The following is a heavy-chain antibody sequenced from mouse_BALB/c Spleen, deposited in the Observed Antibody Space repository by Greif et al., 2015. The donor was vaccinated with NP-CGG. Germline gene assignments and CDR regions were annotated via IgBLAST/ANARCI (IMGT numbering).Heavy chain of an antibody. CDR2: INSNGGST. Sequence: EVQLVESGGGLVKLGGSLKLSCAASGFTFSSYYMSWVRQTPEKRLELVAAINSNGGSTYYPDTVKGRFTISRDNAKNTLCLQMSSLKSEDTALYYCARHGSQGYYFDYWGQGTTLTVSS. J-gene: IGHJ2*01. V-gene: IGHV5-6-2*01. CDR3: ARHGSQGYYFDY. CDR1: GFTFSSYY.